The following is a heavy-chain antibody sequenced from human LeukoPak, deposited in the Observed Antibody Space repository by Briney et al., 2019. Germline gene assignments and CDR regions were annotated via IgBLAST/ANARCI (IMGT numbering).Heavy chain of an antibody. Sequence: NPSGTLTLSCAVYGGSFSSYYWSWIRQPPGKELEWIEEINRGGNTNYNQSLKSRVTISVDTSKNQFSLKLSSVIAADTAVYYCATSSYYDFLSSYRAANWFATSGAGAPVTVSS. J-gene: IGHJ5*02. V-gene: IGHV4-34*01. CDR3: ATSSYYDFLSSYRAANWFAT. D-gene: IGHD3-3*01. CDR2: INRGGNT. CDR1: GGSFSSYY.